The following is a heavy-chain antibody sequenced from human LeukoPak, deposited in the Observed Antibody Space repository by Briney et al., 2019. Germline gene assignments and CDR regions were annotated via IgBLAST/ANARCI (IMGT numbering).Heavy chain of an antibody. D-gene: IGHD3-10*01. CDR2: IYPGDSDN. Sequence: PGGSLQISCKGSGYIFTSYWIGWVRQMPGKGLEWMGIIYPGDSDNRYSPSFQGQVTISADKSISTAYLQWSSLKASDTAMYYCARYITMVRGVFDYWGQGTLVTVSS. J-gene: IGHJ4*02. CDR3: ARYITMVRGVFDY. V-gene: IGHV5-51*01. CDR1: GYIFTSYW.